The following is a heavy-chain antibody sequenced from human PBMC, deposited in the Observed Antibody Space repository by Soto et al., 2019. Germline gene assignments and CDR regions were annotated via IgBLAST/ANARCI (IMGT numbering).Heavy chain of an antibody. J-gene: IGHJ2*01. D-gene: IGHD3-10*01. Sequence: GGSLRLSCAASGFTFSSYSMNWVRQAPGKGLEWVSSISSSSSYIYYADSVKGRFTISRDNAKNSLYLQMNSLRAEDTAVYYCARVPDMVRGVPLWYFDLWGRGTLVTVSS. CDR1: GFTFSSYS. CDR3: ARVPDMVRGVPLWYFDL. V-gene: IGHV3-21*01. CDR2: ISSSSSYI.